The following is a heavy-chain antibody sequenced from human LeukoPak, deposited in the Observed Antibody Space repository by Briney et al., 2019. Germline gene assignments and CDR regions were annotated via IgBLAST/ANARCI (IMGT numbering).Heavy chain of an antibody. CDR3: ARDIGEHYYDSSGYYDY. V-gene: IGHV3-30*03. D-gene: IGHD3-22*01. CDR1: GFTFSSYS. CDR2: ISYDGSNK. J-gene: IGHJ4*02. Sequence: GGSLRLSCAASGFTFSSYSMNWVRQAPGKGLEWVAVISYDGSNKYYADSVKGRFTISRDNSKNTLYLQMNSLRAEDTAVYYCARDIGEHYYDSSGYYDYWGQGTLVTVSS.